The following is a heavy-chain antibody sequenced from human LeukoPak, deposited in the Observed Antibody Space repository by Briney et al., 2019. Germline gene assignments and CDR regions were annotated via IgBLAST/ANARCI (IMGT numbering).Heavy chain of an antibody. V-gene: IGHV4-34*01. J-gene: IGHJ4*02. D-gene: IGHD3-22*01. CDR1: GGSFSSNY. CDR3: ARGPALDYDGGGYYYFDY. CDR2: INHSGST. Sequence: SETLSLTCAVYGGSFSSNYWSWIRQPPGKGLEWIGEINHSGSTNYNPSLKSRVTISVDTSKNQFSLKLTSVTATDSAVYYCARGPALDYDGGGYYYFDYWGQGTLVTVSS.